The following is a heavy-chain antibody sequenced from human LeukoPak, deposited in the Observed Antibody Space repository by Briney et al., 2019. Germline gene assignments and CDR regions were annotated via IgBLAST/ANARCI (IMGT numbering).Heavy chain of an antibody. J-gene: IGHJ4*02. CDR2: ISWNSGSI. CDR3: AKDDCRSTSCFFDY. V-gene: IGHV3-9*01. CDR1: GFTFDDYA. Sequence: GRSLRLSCAASGFTFDDYAMHWVRQAPGKGLEWVSGISWNSGSIGYADSVKGRFTISRDNAKNSLYLQMNSLRAEDTALYYCAKDDCRSTSCFFDYWGQGTLVTVSS. D-gene: IGHD2-2*01.